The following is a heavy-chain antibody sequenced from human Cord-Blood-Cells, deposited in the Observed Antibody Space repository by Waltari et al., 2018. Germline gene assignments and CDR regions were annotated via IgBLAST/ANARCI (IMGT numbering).Heavy chain of an antibody. CDR1: GYTFTSYG. D-gene: IGHD2-15*01. V-gene: IGHV1-18*01. J-gene: IGHJ5*02. CDR3: ARDLGGCSGGSCYSENWFDP. Sequence: QVQLVQSGAEVKKPGASVKVSCKASGYTFTSYGITWVRQAPGQGVAWMGWISAYNGNTNYAQKLQGRVTMTTDTSTSTAYMELRSLRSDDTAVYYCARDLGGCSGGSCYSENWFDPWGQGTLVTVSS. CDR2: ISAYNGNT.